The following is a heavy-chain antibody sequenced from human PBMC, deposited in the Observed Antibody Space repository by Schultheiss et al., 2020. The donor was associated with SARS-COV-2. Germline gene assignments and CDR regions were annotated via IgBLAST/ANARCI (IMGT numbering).Heavy chain of an antibody. CDR1: GGSISSGGYY. D-gene: IGHD2-15*01. Sequence: SETLSLTCTVSGGSISSGGYYWSWIRQHPGKGLEWIGYIYYSGSTYYNPSLKSRVTISVDTSKNQFSLNLSSVTAADTAVYYCARHHFSGYCTGGSCEYYYYYYGMDVWGQGTTVTVSS. CDR3: ARHHFSGYCTGGSCEYYYYYYGMDV. CDR2: IYYSGST. V-gene: IGHV4-31*03. J-gene: IGHJ6*02.